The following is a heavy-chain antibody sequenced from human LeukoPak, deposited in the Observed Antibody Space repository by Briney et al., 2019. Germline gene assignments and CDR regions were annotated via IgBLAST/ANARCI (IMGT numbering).Heavy chain of an antibody. J-gene: IGHJ4*02. Sequence: ASVKVSCKASGYTFTGYYMHWVRQAPGQGLEWMGWINPNSGGTNYAQKFQGRVTMTRDTSISTACMELSRLRSDDTAVYYCARATSSWYGIAFDYWGQGTLVTVSS. CDR1: GYTFTGYY. CDR3: ARATSSWYGIAFDY. D-gene: IGHD6-13*01. CDR2: INPNSGGT. V-gene: IGHV1-2*02.